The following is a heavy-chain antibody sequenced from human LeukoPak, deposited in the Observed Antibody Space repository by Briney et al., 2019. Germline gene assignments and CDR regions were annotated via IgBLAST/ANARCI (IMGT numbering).Heavy chain of an antibody. CDR1: GFTFNRDW. Sequence: AGGSLRLSCAASGFTFNRDWTAWVCQAPGKGLEWVANIKEDGSEKNYVDSVKGRFTISRDNAENSVYLQMNDLRAEDTGVYYCATKEPSTSGWSYWGQGTLVTVSS. CDR2: IKEDGSEK. V-gene: IGHV3-7*01. J-gene: IGHJ4*02. CDR3: ATKEPSTSGWSY. D-gene: IGHD6-19*01.